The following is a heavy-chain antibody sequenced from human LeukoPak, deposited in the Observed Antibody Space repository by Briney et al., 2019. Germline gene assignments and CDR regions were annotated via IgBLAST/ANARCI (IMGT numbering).Heavy chain of an antibody. J-gene: IGHJ3*01. CDR3: ARDDYGVFDAFDV. CDR1: GGSISSHY. CDR2: IYNTGTT. V-gene: IGHV4-59*08. D-gene: IGHD3-16*01. Sequence: SETLSLTCTVSGGSISSHYWTWIRQPPGKGLEWIGYIYNTGTTNYNPSLKSRVTISLDTSKNQFSLKLTYVTAADTAVYFCARDDYGVFDAFDVWGRGTVVTVSS.